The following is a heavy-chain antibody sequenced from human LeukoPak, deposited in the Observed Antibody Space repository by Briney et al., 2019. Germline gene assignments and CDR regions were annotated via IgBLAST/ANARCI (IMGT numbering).Heavy chain of an antibody. J-gene: IGHJ6*02. CDR3: ARAVVAARYYYYYSMDV. CDR1: GYTFTGYY. V-gene: IGHV1-2*02. D-gene: IGHD6-6*01. CDR2: INPNSGGT. Sequence: ASVKVSCKASGYTFTGYYMHWVRQAPGQGLEWMGWINPNSGGTNYAQKFQGRATMTRDTSISTAYMELSRLRSDDTAVYYCARAVVAARYYYYYSMDVWGQGTTVTVSS.